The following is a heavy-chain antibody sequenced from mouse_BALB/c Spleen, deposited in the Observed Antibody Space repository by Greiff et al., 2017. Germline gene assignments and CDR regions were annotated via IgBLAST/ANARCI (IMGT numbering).Heavy chain of an antibody. CDR3: ARFTTGGNAMDY. J-gene: IGHJ4*01. V-gene: IGHV3-2*02. CDR2: ISYSGST. D-gene: IGHD1-1*01. Sequence: EVQLQESGPGLVKPSQSLSLTCTVTGYSITSDYAWTWIRQFPGNKLEWMGYISYSGSTSYNPSLKSRISITRDTSKNQFFLQLNSVTTEDTATYYCARFTTGGNAMDYWGQGTSVTVSS. CDR1: GYSITSDYA.